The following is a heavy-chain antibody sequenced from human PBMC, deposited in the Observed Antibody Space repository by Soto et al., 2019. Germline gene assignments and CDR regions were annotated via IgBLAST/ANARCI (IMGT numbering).Heavy chain of an antibody. J-gene: IGHJ3*02. CDR3: AREVVAASYDAFDI. Sequence: QVQLVQSGAEVKKPGASVKVSCKASGYTFTSYDINWVRQATGQGREWMGWMNPNRGNTGYAQKFQGRVTMTRNTSIRTAYMELSSLRSEDTAVYYCAREVVAASYDAFDIWGQGTMVTVSS. V-gene: IGHV1-8*01. CDR1: GYTFTSYD. D-gene: IGHD2-15*01. CDR2: MNPNRGNT.